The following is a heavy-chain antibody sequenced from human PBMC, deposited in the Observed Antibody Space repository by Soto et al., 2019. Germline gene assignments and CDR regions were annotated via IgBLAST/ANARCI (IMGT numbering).Heavy chain of an antibody. Sequence: ASVKVSSXAPGLAFTCRGMSWVRQSKGQGLEWMGWISAYNGNRNYVQKLQGRVTMATVTSTSTAYRELRSLRTDDMAVDYCAILYCMSTGCDVVLDFWGQGTTVTVSS. J-gene: IGHJ6*02. V-gene: IGHV1-18*03. CDR1: GLAFTCRG. CDR2: ISAYNGNR. D-gene: IGHD2-2*01. CDR3: AILYCMSTGCDVVLDF.